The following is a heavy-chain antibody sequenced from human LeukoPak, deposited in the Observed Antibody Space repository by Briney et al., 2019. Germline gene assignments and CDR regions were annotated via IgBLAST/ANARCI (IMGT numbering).Heavy chain of an antibody. CDR3: AREGTYYYDSSGYLERGFDY. CDR1: GFTFSSYG. J-gene: IGHJ4*02. CDR2: IWYDGSNK. D-gene: IGHD3-22*01. V-gene: IGHV3-33*01. Sequence: GGSLRLSCAASGFTFSSYGMHWVRQAPGKGLEWVAVIWYDGSNKYYADSVKGRFTISRDNSKNTLYLQMNSLRAEDAAVYYCAREGTYYYDSSGYLERGFDYWGQGTLVTVSS.